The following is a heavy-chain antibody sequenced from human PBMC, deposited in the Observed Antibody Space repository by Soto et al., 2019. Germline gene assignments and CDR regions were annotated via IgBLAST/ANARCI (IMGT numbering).Heavy chain of an antibody. CDR1: GFVFRSYW. Sequence: GGSLRFSCAASGFVFRSYWMSWVRQAPGKGLEWVANINQDGSEKYYVDSVRGRFIISRDNAENSLYLQMNSLRAEDTALYYCARDGVAAGLYLDNWGQGTLVTVSS. J-gene: IGHJ4*02. D-gene: IGHD6-19*01. CDR3: ARDGVAAGLYLDN. CDR2: INQDGSEK. V-gene: IGHV3-7*01.